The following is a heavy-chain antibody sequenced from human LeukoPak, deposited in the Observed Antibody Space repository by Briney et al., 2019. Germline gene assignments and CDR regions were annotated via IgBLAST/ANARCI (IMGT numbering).Heavy chain of an antibody. J-gene: IGHJ4*02. V-gene: IGHV3-23*01. Sequence: GGSLRLSCAASGFTISSYAMSWVRQAPGKGLEWVSSISGSGGSTYYADSVKGRFTISRDNSKNTLFLQMNSLRAEDTAVYYCAKVPSSSWYKGIDYWGQGALVTVSS. D-gene: IGHD6-13*01. CDR2: ISGSGGST. CDR3: AKVPSSSWYKGIDY. CDR1: GFTISSYA.